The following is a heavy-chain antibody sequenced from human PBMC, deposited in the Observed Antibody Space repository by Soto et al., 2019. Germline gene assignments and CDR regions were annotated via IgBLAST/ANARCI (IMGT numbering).Heavy chain of an antibody. CDR1: GYSFTSYW. J-gene: IGHJ6*02. D-gene: IGHD2-21*01. Sequence: GESLKISCKGPGYSFTSYWIGWVRQMPGKGLEWMGIIYPGDSDTRYSPSFQGQVTISADKSISTAYLQWSSLKASDTAMYYCARHIAIPYYGIDVWGQRTTVTVSS. V-gene: IGHV5-51*01. CDR2: IYPGDSDT. CDR3: ARHIAIPYYGIDV.